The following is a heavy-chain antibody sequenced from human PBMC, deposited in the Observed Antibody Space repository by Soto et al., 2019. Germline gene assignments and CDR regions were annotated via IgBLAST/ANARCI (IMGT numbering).Heavy chain of an antibody. CDR2: IYHSGST. Sequence: SETLSLTCAVSGGSISSSNWWSWVRQPPGKGLEWIGEIYHSGSTNYNPSLKSRVTISVDKSKNQFSLKLSSVTAADTAVYYCARIVGATKGGFVVDVWGQGTTVTVSS. CDR1: GGSISSSNW. CDR3: ARIVGATKGGFVVDV. V-gene: IGHV4-4*02. D-gene: IGHD1-26*01. J-gene: IGHJ6*02.